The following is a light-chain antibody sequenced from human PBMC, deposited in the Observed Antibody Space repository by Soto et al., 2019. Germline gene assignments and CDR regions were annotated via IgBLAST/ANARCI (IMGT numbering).Light chain of an antibody. J-gene: IGLJ3*02. CDR2: DVT. CDR1: SSDVGGYNY. CDR3: SSYTSSSTPLV. V-gene: IGLV2-14*01. Sequence: QSALTQPASVSGSPGQSITISCTGTSSDVGGYNYVSWYQQHPGKAPKLMIYDVTNRTSGVSNRVSVSKSGNTASLTISGLQAEYEADYYCSSYTSSSTPLVFGGGTKLTVL.